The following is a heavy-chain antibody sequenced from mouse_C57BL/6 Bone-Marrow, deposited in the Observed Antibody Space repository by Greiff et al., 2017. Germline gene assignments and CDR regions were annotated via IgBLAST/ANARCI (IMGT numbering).Heavy chain of an antibody. V-gene: IGHV5-17*01. Sequence: EVKLQESGGGLVKPGGSLKLSCAASGFTFSDYGMHWVRQAPEKGLEWVAYISSGSSTIYYADTVKGRFTISRDNAKNTLFLQMTSLRSEDTAMYYWARLASYYFDYWGQGTTLTVSS. CDR2: ISSGSSTI. CDR3: ARLASYYFDY. J-gene: IGHJ2*01. CDR1: GFTFSDYG.